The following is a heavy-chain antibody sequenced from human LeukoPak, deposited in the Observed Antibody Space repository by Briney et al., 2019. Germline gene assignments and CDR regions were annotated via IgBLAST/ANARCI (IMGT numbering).Heavy chain of an antibody. D-gene: IGHD2-2*01. J-gene: IGHJ4*02. V-gene: IGHV3-23*01. CDR2: ICGSAGGT. CDR1: EFTFSSYA. CDR3: AKGIRTSCYVGLDS. Sequence: GGSLRLSCAASEFTFSSYAMSWVRQAPGRGLEWVSAICGSAGGTYYADSVKGRFTISRDNSKNTLYLQMNSLRAEDTAVYFCAKGIRTSCYVGLDSWGQGTLVTVSS.